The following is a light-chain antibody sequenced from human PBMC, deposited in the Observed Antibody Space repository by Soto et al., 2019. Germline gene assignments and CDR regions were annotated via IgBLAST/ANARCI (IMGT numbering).Light chain of an antibody. Sequence: DIQMTQSPSSLSASVGDRVTITCRTSRSISTSLNWYLQKPGEAPKLLIYGASSLQSGVPSRFSGRGSGTDFTLTISNLQPEDFAIYYCQQSYTILRTFSQGTKVEIK. J-gene: IGKJ1*01. CDR1: RSISTS. V-gene: IGKV1-39*01. CDR3: QQSYTILRT. CDR2: GAS.